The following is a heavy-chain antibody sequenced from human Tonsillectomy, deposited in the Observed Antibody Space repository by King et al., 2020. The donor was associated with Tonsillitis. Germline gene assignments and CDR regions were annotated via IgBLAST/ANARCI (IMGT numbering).Heavy chain of an antibody. CDR2: ISYDGSNK. V-gene: IGHV3-30*03. J-gene: IGHJ4*02. Sequence: QVQLVESGGGVVQPGRSLRLSCAASGFTFSSYGMHWVRQAPGKGLELVAVISYDGSNKYYADSVKGRFTISRDNSKITLYLQMNSLRAEDTAVYYCAREDFWSGTDYWGQGTLVTVSS. D-gene: IGHD3-3*01. CDR1: GFTFSSYG. CDR3: AREDFWSGTDY.